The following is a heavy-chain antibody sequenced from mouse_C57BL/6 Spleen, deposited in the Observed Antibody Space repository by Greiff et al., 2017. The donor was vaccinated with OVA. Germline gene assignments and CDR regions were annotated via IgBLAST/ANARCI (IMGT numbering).Heavy chain of an antibody. D-gene: IGHD1-1*01. Sequence: VQLKESGPGLVKPSQTVFLTCTVTGISITTGNYRWSWLRQFPGNKLEWIGYIYYSGTITYNPSLTSRTTTTRDTPKTHFFLEMNSLTAEDTATYYGARGTLATVVGGFDYWGQGTTLTVSS. CDR1: GISITTGNYR. J-gene: IGHJ2*01. V-gene: IGHV3-5*01. CDR2: IYYSGTI. CDR3: ARGTLATVVGGFDY.